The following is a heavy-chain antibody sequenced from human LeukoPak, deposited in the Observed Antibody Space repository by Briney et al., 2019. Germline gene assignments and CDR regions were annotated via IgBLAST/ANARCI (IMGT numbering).Heavy chain of an antibody. CDR1: GYTFTSYY. Sequence: GASVKVSCKASGYTFTSYYMHWVRQAPGQGLEWMGIINPSGGSTSYAQKFQGRVTMTRDTSTSTVYMELSSLRSEDTAVYYCARDPNFPIRYSSGLDYWGQGTLVTVSS. CDR2: INPSGGST. D-gene: IGHD6-19*01. V-gene: IGHV1-46*01. CDR3: ARDPNFPIRYSSGLDY. J-gene: IGHJ4*02.